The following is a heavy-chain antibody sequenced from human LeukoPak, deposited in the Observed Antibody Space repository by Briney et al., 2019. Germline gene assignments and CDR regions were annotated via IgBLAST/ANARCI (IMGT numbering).Heavy chain of an antibody. CDR1: GFTFTSYG. V-gene: IGHV3-30*02. J-gene: IGHJ4*02. CDR3: ARGGYFSFDY. Sequence: GGSLRLSCAASGFTFTSYGMHWVRQAPGKGLEWVAFIRYDGSNKYYADSVQGRFTISRDNSKDTLYLQMNSLRAEDTAVYFCARGGYFSFDYWGQGTLVTVSS. CDR2: IRYDGSNK. D-gene: IGHD2/OR15-2a*01.